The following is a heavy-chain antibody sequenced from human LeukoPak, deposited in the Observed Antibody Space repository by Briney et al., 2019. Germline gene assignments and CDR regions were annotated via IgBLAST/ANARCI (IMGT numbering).Heavy chain of an antibody. D-gene: IGHD3-10*01. J-gene: IGHJ5*02. CDR2: IYHSGTT. CDR3: ARDGSGTFHWFDP. CDR1: GDSISSSFS. Sequence: SGTLSLTCAVSGDSISSSFSWSWVRPSPGKGLEWIGEIYHSGTTNYNPSLKSRVTISVDKSKNQVSLKLNSVTAADTAVYYCARDGSGTFHWFDPWGQGTLVTVST. V-gene: IGHV4-4*02.